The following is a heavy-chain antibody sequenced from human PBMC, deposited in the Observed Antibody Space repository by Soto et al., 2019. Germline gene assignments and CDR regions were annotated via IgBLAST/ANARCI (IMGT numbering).Heavy chain of an antibody. D-gene: IGHD6-25*01. Sequence: EVQLVESGGGAVRPGGSLRLICAASGFTFDDYAMTWVRQAPGKGLEWVSGVNWNGDDAGSAASVKGRFTISRDNAKNSLYLQMTSLRAEDTALYFCARGGAAVDFWGQGVMVTVAS. CDR2: VNWNGDDA. V-gene: IGHV3-20*04. J-gene: IGHJ4*02. CDR1: GFTFDDYA. CDR3: ARGGAAVDF.